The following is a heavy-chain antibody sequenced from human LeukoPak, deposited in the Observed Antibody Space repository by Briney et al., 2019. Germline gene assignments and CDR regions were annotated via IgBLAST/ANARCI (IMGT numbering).Heavy chain of an antibody. V-gene: IGHV1-69*05. CDR1: GGTFSSYA. CDR3: ARTLFGVVISGAYYYYYMDV. CDR2: IIPIFGTA. J-gene: IGHJ6*03. D-gene: IGHD3-3*01. Sequence: GASVKVSCKASGGTFSSYAISWVRQAPGQGLEWMGGIIPIFGTANYAQKFQGRVTITTDESTSTAYMELSSLRSEDTAVYYCARTLFGVVISGAYYYYYMDVWGKGTTVTVSS.